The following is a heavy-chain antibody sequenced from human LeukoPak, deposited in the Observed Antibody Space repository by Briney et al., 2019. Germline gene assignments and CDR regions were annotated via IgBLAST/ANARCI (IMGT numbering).Heavy chain of an antibody. CDR3: AKDRKWELGSFDY. D-gene: IGHD1-26*01. Sequence: PGGSLRLSCAASGFTFSSYWMSWVRQAPGKGLEWVANIKQDGSEKYYVDSVKGRFTISRDNSKNTLYLQMNSLRAEDTAVYYCAKDRKWELGSFDYWGQGTLVTVSS. CDR2: IKQDGSEK. CDR1: GFTFSSYW. J-gene: IGHJ4*02. V-gene: IGHV3-7*01.